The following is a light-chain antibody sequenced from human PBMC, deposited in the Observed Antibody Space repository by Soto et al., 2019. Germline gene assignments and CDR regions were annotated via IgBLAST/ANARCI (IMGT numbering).Light chain of an antibody. CDR3: KSFDSSLRGV. Sequence: QSVLTQPPSGSGAPGQSGTISCTGSSSNIGAGYDVHWYQQLPGKAPKLLIYGNSNRPSGVPDRFSGSKSGTSASLAITGLQAEDEADYYCKSFDSSLRGVFGTGTKVTVL. CDR1: SSNIGAGYD. CDR2: GNS. J-gene: IGLJ1*01. V-gene: IGLV1-40*01.